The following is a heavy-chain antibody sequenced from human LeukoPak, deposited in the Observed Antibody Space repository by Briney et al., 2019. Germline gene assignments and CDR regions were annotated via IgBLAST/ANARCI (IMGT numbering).Heavy chain of an antibody. CDR2: IVFGSGNT. V-gene: IGHV1-58*02. Sequence: SVQFSFKASGFTFTSSAMQWVRPARGQRREWIGWIVFGSGNTNYAQKLQERVTITRDMSTSTAYMELSSLRSEDTAVYYCAAGKGGDGSGWTSYYYYYGMDVWGQGTTVTVSS. CDR3: AAGKGGDGSGWTSYYYYYGMDV. J-gene: IGHJ6*02. CDR1: GFTFTSSA. D-gene: IGHD6-19*01.